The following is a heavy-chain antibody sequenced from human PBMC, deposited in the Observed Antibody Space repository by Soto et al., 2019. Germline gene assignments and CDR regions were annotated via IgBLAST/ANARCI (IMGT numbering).Heavy chain of an antibody. J-gene: IGHJ6*02. V-gene: IGHV3-21*01. CDR1: GFTFSSYS. D-gene: IGHD4-17*01. CDR2: ISSSSSYI. CDR3: ARDRRRGERSSYYYYGMDV. Sequence: GGSLRLSCAASGFTFSSYSMNWVRQAPGKGLEWVSSISSSSSYIYYADSVKGRFTISRDNAKNSLYLQMNSLRAEDTAVYYCARDRRRGERSSYYYYGMDVWGQGTTVTVSS.